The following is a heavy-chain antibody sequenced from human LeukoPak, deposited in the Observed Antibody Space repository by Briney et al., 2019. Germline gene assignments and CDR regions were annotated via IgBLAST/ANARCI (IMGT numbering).Heavy chain of an antibody. Sequence: SETLSLTCTVSGGSISSGGYYWSWIRQHPGKGLEWIGYIHHSGSSYYNPSLKSRVIISVDTSKNQFSLKLNSVTAADTAVHYCANYGSGSYRFDPWGQGTLVTVSS. CDR1: GGSISSGGYY. CDR2: IHHSGSS. CDR3: ANYGSGSYRFDP. V-gene: IGHV4-31*03. D-gene: IGHD3-10*01. J-gene: IGHJ5*02.